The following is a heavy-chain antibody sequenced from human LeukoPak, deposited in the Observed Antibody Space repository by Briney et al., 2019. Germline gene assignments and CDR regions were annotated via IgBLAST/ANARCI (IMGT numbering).Heavy chain of an antibody. CDR3: ARGARSGLYYFDS. V-gene: IGHV3-66*01. Sequence: GGSLRLSCAASGFTVSSIYMNWVRQVPGKGLEWLSLLYADGRTFYADFVKARFTISRDNSNNTLYLQMNSLRAEDTAVYYCARGARSGLYYFDSWGQGTLVTVSS. CDR1: GFTVSSIY. D-gene: IGHD3-10*01. J-gene: IGHJ4*02. CDR2: LYADGRT.